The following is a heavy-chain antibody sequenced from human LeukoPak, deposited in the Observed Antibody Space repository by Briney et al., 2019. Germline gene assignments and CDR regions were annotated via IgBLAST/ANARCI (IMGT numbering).Heavy chain of an antibody. CDR2: ISGSGGST. V-gene: IGHV3-23*01. Sequence: GGSLRLPCAASGFTFSSYAMSWVRQAPGKGLEWVSAISGSGGSTYYADSVKGRSTISRDNSKNTLYLQMNSLRAEDTAVYYCAKKSGPMVRGVHPVWGQGTTVTVSS. CDR3: AKKSGPMVRGVHPV. D-gene: IGHD3-10*01. J-gene: IGHJ6*02. CDR1: GFTFSSYA.